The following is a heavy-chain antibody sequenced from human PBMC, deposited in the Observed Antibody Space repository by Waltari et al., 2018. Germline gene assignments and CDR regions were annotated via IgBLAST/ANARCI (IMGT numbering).Heavy chain of an antibody. Sequence: QVQLQQWGAGLLKPSETLSLTCAVYGGSFSGYYWSWIRQPPGKGLEWIGEINHSGSTNYKPSLKSRVTISVDTSKNQFSLKLSSVTAADTAVYYCARGNSITIFGVVLAHWFDPWGQGTLVTVSS. CDR3: ARGNSITIFGVVLAHWFDP. V-gene: IGHV4-34*01. CDR2: INHSGST. J-gene: IGHJ5*02. D-gene: IGHD3-3*01. CDR1: GGSFSGYY.